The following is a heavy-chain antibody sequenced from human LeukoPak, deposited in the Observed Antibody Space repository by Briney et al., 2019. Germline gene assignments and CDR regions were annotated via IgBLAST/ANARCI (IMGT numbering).Heavy chain of an antibody. CDR2: ISSSSSYI. Sequence: GGSLRLSRAASGFTFSSYSMNWVRQAPGKGLEWVSSISSSSSYIYYADSVKGRFTISRDNAKNTLYLQMNSLRAEDTAVYYCGKNRYSGSLSPFDIWGQGTMVTVSS. CDR3: GKNRYSGSLSPFDI. D-gene: IGHD1-26*01. V-gene: IGHV3-21*04. CDR1: GFTFSSYS. J-gene: IGHJ3*02.